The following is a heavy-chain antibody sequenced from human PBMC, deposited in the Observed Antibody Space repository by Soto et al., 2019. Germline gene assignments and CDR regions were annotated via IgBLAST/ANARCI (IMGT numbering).Heavy chain of an antibody. Sequence: PGGSLRLSWGASGVTFSSYAVHWVRQAPGKGLEWVAVISIDGTNKYYADSVKGRFTMSRDNSKNTLYLQMNSLRAEDTAVYYCARAYYYDSSGFYRTDFYYYGMDVWGQGTTVTVSS. J-gene: IGHJ6*02. CDR3: ARAYYYDSSGFYRTDFYYYGMDV. D-gene: IGHD3-22*01. CDR2: ISIDGTNK. V-gene: IGHV3-30*04. CDR1: GVTFSSYA.